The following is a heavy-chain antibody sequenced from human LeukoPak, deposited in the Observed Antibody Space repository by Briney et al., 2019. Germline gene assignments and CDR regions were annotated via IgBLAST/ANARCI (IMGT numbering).Heavy chain of an antibody. CDR2: ICHSGST. D-gene: IGHD4-17*01. Sequence: AETLSLTCAVSGYSISSGYYWGWIRQPPGKGLEWIGSICHSGSTYYNPSLKSRVTISVDTSKNQFSRKLSSVTAADTAVYYCARDDYGDYYFDYWGQGTLVTVSS. CDR3: ARDDYGDYYFDY. V-gene: IGHV4-38-2*02. J-gene: IGHJ4*02. CDR1: GYSISSGYY.